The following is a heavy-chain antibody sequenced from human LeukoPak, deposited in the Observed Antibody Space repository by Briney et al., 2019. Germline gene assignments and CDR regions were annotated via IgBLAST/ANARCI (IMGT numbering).Heavy chain of an antibody. CDR3: ARDITMIVGNIYYFDF. CDR1: GYTFTGYY. J-gene: IGHJ4*02. D-gene: IGHD3-22*01. V-gene: IGHV1-2*04. Sequence: ASVKVSCKASGYTFTGYYMHWVRQAPGQGLEWMGWINPNSGGTNYAQKFQGWVTMTRDTSISTAYMELSRLRSDDTAVYYCARDITMIVGNIYYFDFWGQGTLVTVSS. CDR2: INPNSGGT.